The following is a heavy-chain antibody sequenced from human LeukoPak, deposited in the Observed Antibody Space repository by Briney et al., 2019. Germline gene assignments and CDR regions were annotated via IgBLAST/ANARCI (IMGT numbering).Heavy chain of an antibody. CDR3: ARQGKEYCSSTSCYSSSNFDY. CDR1: GGSFSGYY. D-gene: IGHD2-2*02. CDR2: INHSGST. V-gene: IGHV4-34*01. J-gene: IGHJ4*02. Sequence: SETLSLTCAVYGGSFSGYYWSWIRQPPGKGLEWIGEINHSGSTNYNPSLKSRVTISVDTSKNQFSLKLSSVTAADTAVYYCARQGKEYCSSTSCYSSSNFDYWGQGTLVTVSS.